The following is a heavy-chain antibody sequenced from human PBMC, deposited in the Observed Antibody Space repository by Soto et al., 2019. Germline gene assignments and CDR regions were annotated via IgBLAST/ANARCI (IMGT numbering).Heavy chain of an antibody. CDR3: ARRRQLGPFYYYGMDV. J-gene: IGHJ6*02. CDR1: GGSISSYY. CDR2: IYYSGST. Sequence: ASETLSLTCTVSGGSISSYYWSWIRQPPGKGLEWIGYIYYSGSTNYNPSLKSRVTISVDTSKNQFSLKLSSVTAADTAVYYCARRRQLGPFYYYGMDVWGQGTTVTVSS. V-gene: IGHV4-59*01. D-gene: IGHD6-6*01.